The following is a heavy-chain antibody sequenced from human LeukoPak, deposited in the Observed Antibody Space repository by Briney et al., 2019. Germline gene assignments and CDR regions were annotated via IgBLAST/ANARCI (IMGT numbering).Heavy chain of an antibody. J-gene: IGHJ4*02. CDR2: IEKDGSDK. CDR1: GFTFSDYY. D-gene: IGHD2-21*01. CDR3: ARSLWPEDY. Sequence: GGSLRLSCAVSGFTFSDYYMSWIRQAPGKGLEWVANIEKDGSDKYYVDSVKGRFTISRGNAKNSLYLQMNSLRAEDSAVYYCARSLWPEDYWGQGTLVTVSS. V-gene: IGHV3-7*01.